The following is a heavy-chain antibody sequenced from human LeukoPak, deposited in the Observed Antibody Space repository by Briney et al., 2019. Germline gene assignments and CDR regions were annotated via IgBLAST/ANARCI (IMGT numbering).Heavy chain of an antibody. D-gene: IGHD3-10*01. Sequence: PSETLSLTCTVSGDSINTYYWSWLRQPPGKGLEWIGYIYYRVTSDYNPSLKSRVTMSVDMSTSQISLKLSSVTAADTAVYYCARAVGGDGSGSLWGPGTLVTVSS. CDR3: ARAVGGDGSGSL. J-gene: IGHJ4*02. V-gene: IGHV4-59*01. CDR1: GDSINTYY. CDR2: IYYRVTS.